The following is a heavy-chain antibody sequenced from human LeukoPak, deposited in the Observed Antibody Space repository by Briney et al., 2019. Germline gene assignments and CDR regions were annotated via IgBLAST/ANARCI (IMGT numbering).Heavy chain of an antibody. Sequence: GESLKISCQGSGYSFNSYWIAWVRQMPGKGLEWMGIIYPGDSDTRYSPSFRGQITISADKSVNTAYLRWSSLKASDTAMYYCARAYYCGSGSCKLEYWGQGTLVTVSS. V-gene: IGHV5-51*01. CDR3: ARAYYCGSGSCKLEY. CDR2: IYPGDSDT. CDR1: GYSFNSYW. D-gene: IGHD2-15*01. J-gene: IGHJ4*02.